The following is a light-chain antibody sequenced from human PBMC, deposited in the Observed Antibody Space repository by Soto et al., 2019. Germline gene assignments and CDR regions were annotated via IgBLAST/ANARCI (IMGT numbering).Light chain of an antibody. CDR1: QDVSSNF. Sequence: ELVLTQSPGTLSASPGERVTLSCRASQDVSSNFLAWYQQKPGQAPRLLIYGASTRATGTPDRFSGRGSGTDFTLTISRLEPEDFAVYYCQQYAFSPRTFGQGTKVEIK. V-gene: IGKV3-20*01. CDR3: QQYAFSPRT. J-gene: IGKJ1*01. CDR2: GAS.